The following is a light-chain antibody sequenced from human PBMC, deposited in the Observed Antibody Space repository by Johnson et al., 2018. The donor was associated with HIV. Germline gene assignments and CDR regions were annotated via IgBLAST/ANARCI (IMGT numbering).Light chain of an antibody. CDR3: GTWDNSLIPVYG. CDR2: ENN. CDR1: SSNIGNNY. J-gene: IGLJ1*01. Sequence: QSVLTQPPSVSAAPGQKVTISCSGSSSNIGNNYVSWYQQLPGTAPKLLIYENNKRPSGIPDRFSGSKSGTSATLGITGLQTGDEADYYCGTWDNSLIPVYGVGTATMVSVL. V-gene: IGLV1-51*02.